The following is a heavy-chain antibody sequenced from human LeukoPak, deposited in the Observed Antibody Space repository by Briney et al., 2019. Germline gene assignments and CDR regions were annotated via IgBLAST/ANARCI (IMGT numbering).Heavy chain of an antibody. D-gene: IGHD2-2*02. Sequence: SETLSLTCTVSGGSISNYYWSWIRQSPQKGLEWIGYISYSGSTNYNPSLKSRVTISVDTSKNQFFLKLRSVTAADTAVYYCARDVGYCSSTFCYNWFAPWGQGILATVSS. CDR2: ISYSGST. CDR3: ARDVGYCSSTFCYNWFAP. J-gene: IGHJ5*02. CDR1: GGSISNYY. V-gene: IGHV4-59*01.